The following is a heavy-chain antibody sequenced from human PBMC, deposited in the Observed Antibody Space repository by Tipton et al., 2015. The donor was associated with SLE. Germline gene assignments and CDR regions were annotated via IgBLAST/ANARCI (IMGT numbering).Heavy chain of an antibody. J-gene: IGHJ4*02. CDR3: ARDLAYCSSTSCFDYFDY. Sequence: TLSLTCTVSGGSISSGSYYWSWIRQPAGKGLEWIGRIYTSGSTNYNPSLKSRVTISVDTSKNQFSLKLSSVTAADTAVYCCARDLAYCSSTSCFDYFDYWGQGTLVTVSS. V-gene: IGHV4-61*02. CDR2: IYTSGST. CDR1: GGSISSGSYY. D-gene: IGHD2-2*01.